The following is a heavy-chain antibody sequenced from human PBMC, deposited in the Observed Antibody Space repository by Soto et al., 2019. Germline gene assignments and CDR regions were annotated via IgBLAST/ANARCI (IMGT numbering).Heavy chain of an antibody. CDR3: ARDYYGDGDYYYYGMDV. J-gene: IGHJ6*02. D-gene: IGHD4-17*01. V-gene: IGHV4-4*02. CDR1: GGSISSSNW. Sequence: SEILSLTCAVSGGSISSSNWWSWVRQPPGKGLEWIGEIYHSGSTNYNPSLKSRVTISVDKSKNQFSLKLSSVTAADTAVYYCARDYYGDGDYYYYGMDVWGQGTTVNISS. CDR2: IYHSGST.